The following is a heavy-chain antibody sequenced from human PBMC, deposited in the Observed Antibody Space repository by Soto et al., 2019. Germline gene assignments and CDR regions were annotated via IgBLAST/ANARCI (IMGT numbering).Heavy chain of an antibody. Sequence: LRLSCAASGLNFEKCSMNWVRQPPGKGPEWLASISPSSTYIRYADSVKGRFTISRDNARNSLSLQMMNLRADDTAIYYCATDTGDIEVVPATTWGQGTLVTVSS. J-gene: IGHJ4*02. CDR3: ATDTGDIEVVPATT. V-gene: IGHV3-21*04. D-gene: IGHD2-15*01. CDR1: GLNFEKCS. CDR2: ISPSSTYI.